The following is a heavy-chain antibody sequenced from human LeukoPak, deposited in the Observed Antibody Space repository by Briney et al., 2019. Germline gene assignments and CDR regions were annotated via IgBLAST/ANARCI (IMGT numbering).Heavy chain of an antibody. CDR3: ARVSSGIWWNFDY. Sequence: GGSLRLSCAASGFTFSSYSMNWVRQAPGKGLEWVSYISSSSSTIYCADSVKGRFTISRDNAKNSLYLQMNSLRAEDTAVYYCARVSSGIWWNFDYWGQGTLVTVSS. J-gene: IGHJ4*02. D-gene: IGHD3-10*01. CDR2: ISSSSSTI. V-gene: IGHV3-48*01. CDR1: GFTFSSYS.